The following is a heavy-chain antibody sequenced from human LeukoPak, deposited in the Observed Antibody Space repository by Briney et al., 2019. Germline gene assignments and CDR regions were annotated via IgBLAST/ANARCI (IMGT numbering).Heavy chain of an antibody. Sequence: ASVKVSCKASGYTFTSYGISWVRQAPGQGLEWMGWISAYNGNTNYAQKLQGRVTMTTDTSTSTAYMELRSLRSDDTAVYYCARGSPTRYCSSTSCSRGSAFDIWGQGTMVTVSS. V-gene: IGHV1-18*01. CDR3: ARGSPTRYCSSTSCSRGSAFDI. J-gene: IGHJ3*02. D-gene: IGHD2-2*01. CDR1: GYTFTSYG. CDR2: ISAYNGNT.